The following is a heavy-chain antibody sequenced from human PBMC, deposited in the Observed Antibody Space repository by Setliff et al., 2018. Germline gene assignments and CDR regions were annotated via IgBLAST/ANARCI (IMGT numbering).Heavy chain of an antibody. D-gene: IGHD1-1*01. Sequence: ASVKVSCKPSGYGFMSYGVSWVRQAPGQGLEWMGWISPYNGDTDYAQQFQGRVTMTADTSTNTAYMEMSSLRFEDTAVYYCAIDYGPTGTPYHWGQGTPVTVSS. CDR1: GYGFMSYG. CDR3: AIDYGPTGTPYH. V-gene: IGHV1-18*01. J-gene: IGHJ4*02. CDR2: ISPYNGDT.